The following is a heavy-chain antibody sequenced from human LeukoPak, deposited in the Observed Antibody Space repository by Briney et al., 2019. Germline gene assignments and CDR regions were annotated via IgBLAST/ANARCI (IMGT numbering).Heavy chain of an antibody. D-gene: IGHD5-24*01. CDR2: IYYSGST. J-gene: IGHJ4*02. CDR3: ARQRRDGYNTVDY. V-gene: IGHV4-39*01. Sequence: SETLSLTCTVSGGSISSSSYYWGWIRQPPGMGLEWIGSIYYSGSTYYNPSLKSRVTISVHTSKNQFSLKLSSVTAADTAVYYCARQRRDGYNTVDYWGQGTLVTVSS. CDR1: GGSISSSSYY.